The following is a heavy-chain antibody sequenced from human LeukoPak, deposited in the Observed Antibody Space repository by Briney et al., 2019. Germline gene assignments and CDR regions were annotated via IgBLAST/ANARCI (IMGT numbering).Heavy chain of an antibody. CDR2: INTDTGSP. CDR3: ARELTSWSFDI. Sequence: ASVKVSCKASGYTFTSYYMHWVRQAPGQGLEWLGWINTDTGSPMYAQGFTGRFVFSLDTSVTTAYLQISSLKTEDTAVYYCARELTSWSFDIWGQGTVVTVSS. D-gene: IGHD2-15*01. V-gene: IGHV7-4-1*02. J-gene: IGHJ3*02. CDR1: GYTFTSYY.